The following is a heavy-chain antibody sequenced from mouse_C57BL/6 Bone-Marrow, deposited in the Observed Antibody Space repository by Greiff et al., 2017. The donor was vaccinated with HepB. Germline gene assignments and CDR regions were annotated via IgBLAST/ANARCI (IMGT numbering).Heavy chain of an antibody. J-gene: IGHJ3*01. CDR2: IYPGSGNT. D-gene: IGHD2-1*01. CDR3: AIYYGNYGFAY. Sequence: QVTLKVSGAELVRPGASVKLSCKASGYTFTDYYINWVKQRPGQGLEWIARIYPGSGNTYYNEKFKGKATLTAEKSSSTAYMQLSSLTSEDSAVYFCAIYYGNYGFAYWGQGTLVTVSA. V-gene: IGHV1-76*01. CDR1: GYTFTDYY.